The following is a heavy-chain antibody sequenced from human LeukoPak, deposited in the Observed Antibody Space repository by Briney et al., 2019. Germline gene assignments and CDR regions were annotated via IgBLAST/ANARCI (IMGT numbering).Heavy chain of an antibody. Sequence: PGGSLRLSCAASGFTFSSYAMSWVRQAPGKGLEWVSAISGSGGSTYYADSVKGRFTTSRDNSKNTLYLQMNSLRAEDTAVYYCAKGYSSGWYGFDWFDPWGQGTLVTVSS. CDR3: AKGYSSGWYGFDWFDP. J-gene: IGHJ5*02. D-gene: IGHD6-19*01. CDR1: GFTFSSYA. CDR2: ISGSGGST. V-gene: IGHV3-23*01.